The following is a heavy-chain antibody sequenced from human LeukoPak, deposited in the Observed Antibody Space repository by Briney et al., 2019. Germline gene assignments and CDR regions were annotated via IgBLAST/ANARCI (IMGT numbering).Heavy chain of an antibody. CDR1: GGSISRTNW. D-gene: IGHD1-26*01. CDR3: SRESGAFCPFGY. Sequence: PSETLSLTCGVSGGSISRTNWWSWVRQPPGQGLEWIGEISLSGLTNYNPSLKSRVTMSLDKSKNHLSLNLTSVTDADTAVYYCSRESGAFCPFGYWGQGTLVTVSS. J-gene: IGHJ4*02. CDR2: ISLSGLT. V-gene: IGHV4-4*02.